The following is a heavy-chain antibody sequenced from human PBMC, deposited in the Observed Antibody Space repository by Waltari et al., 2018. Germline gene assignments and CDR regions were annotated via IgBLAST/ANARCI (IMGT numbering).Heavy chain of an antibody. Sequence: QVQLQQWGAGLLKPSETLSLTCAVYGGSFSGYYWSWIRQPPGKGLEWIGEINPSGRNINNPSLKSRVTISVDTSKNQFSLKLSSVTAADTAVYYCATADPYYGSGSEYDYWGQGTLVTVSS. CDR3: ATADPYYGSGSEYDY. V-gene: IGHV4-34*01. D-gene: IGHD3-10*01. CDR2: INPSGRN. J-gene: IGHJ4*02. CDR1: GGSFSGYY.